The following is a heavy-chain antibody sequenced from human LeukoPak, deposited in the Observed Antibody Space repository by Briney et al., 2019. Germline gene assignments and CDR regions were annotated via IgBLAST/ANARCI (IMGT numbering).Heavy chain of an antibody. V-gene: IGHV3-9*01. D-gene: IGHD6-13*01. J-gene: IGHJ5*02. CDR3: AKAGYSSSWDSSRWFDP. CDR2: ICCDGGNI. CDR1: GFTFGDYG. Sequence: GRSLRLSCAASGFTFGDYGMHWVRQAPGKGLEWVSGICCDGGNIYYADSVKGRFTISRDNAKNSLYLQMNSLRAEDTALYYCAKAGYSSSWDSSRWFDPWGQGTLVTVSS.